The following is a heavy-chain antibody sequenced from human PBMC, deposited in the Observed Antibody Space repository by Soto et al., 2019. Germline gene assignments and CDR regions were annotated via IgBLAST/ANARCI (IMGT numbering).Heavy chain of an antibody. J-gene: IGHJ6*03. CDR3: AKAGKTYYYYYYMDV. Sequence: GGSLRLSCAASGFTFSSYGMHWVRQAPGKGLEWVAVISYDGSNKYYADSVKGRFTISRDNSKNTLYLQMNSLRAEDTAVYYCAKAGKTYYYYYYMDVWGKGTTVTVSS. V-gene: IGHV3-30*18. CDR1: GFTFSSYG. CDR2: ISYDGSNK.